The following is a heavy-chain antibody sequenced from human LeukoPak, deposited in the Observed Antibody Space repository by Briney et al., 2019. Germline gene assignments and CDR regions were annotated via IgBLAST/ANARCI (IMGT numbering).Heavy chain of an antibody. CDR3: TTRPTYYDFPRDY. CDR1: GFTFSNAW. J-gene: IGHJ4*02. D-gene: IGHD3-3*01. CDR2: IKSKTDGGTT. V-gene: IGHV3-15*01. Sequence: SGGSLRLSCAASGFTFSNAWMSWVRQAPGKGLEWVGRIKSKTDGGTTDYAAPVKGRFTISRDDSKNTLYLQMNSLKTEDTAVYYCTTRPTYYDFPRDYWGQGTLVTVSS.